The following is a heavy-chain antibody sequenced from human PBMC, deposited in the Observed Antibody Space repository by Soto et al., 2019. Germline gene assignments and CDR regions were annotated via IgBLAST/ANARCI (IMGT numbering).Heavy chain of an antibody. J-gene: IGHJ4*02. CDR2: ISYDGSNK. CDR1: GFTFSSYG. V-gene: IGHV3-30*18. D-gene: IGHD2-15*01. CDR3: PKDRSYGGRLEYYFDS. Sequence: PGGSLRLSCAASGFTFSSYGMHWVRQAPGKGLEWVAVISYDGSNKYYADSVKGRFTISRDNSKNTLYLQMNSLRAEDTAVYYCPKDRSYGGRLEYYFDSWGQGTLVTVSS.